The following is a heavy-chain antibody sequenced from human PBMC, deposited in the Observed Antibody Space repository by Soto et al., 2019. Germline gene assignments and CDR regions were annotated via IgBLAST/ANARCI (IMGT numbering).Heavy chain of an antibody. Sequence: QVQLVQSGAEVKKPGASVKVSCKASGYTFTSYGISWVRQAPGQGLEWMGWISAYNGNTNYAQKLQGRVTMTTDTSTSTAYMELRSLRSDDTAVYYCAVQSILGATHSTHPFVYWGQGTLVTVSS. CDR1: GYTFTSYG. J-gene: IGHJ4*02. CDR2: ISAYNGNT. CDR3: AVQSILGATHSTHPFVY. V-gene: IGHV1-18*01. D-gene: IGHD1-26*01.